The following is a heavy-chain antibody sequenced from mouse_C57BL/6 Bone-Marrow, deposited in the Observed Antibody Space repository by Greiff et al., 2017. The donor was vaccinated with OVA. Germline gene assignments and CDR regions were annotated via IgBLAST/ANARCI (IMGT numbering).Heavy chain of an antibody. CDR3: ARWRIYYGSSLDYFDY. V-gene: IGHV1-78*01. D-gene: IGHD1-1*01. Sequence: QVQLQQSDAELVKPGASVKISCKVSGYTFTDHTIHWMKQRPEQGLEWIGYIYPRDGSTKYNEKFKGKSTLTADKSSSTAYMQLNSLTSEDSAVYFCARWRIYYGSSLDYFDYWGQGTTLTVSS. CDR2: IYPRDGST. J-gene: IGHJ2*01. CDR1: GYTFTDHT.